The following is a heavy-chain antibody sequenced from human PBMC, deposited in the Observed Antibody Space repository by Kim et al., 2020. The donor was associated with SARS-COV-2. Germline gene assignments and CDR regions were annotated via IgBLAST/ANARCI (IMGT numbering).Heavy chain of an antibody. J-gene: IGHJ6*02. D-gene: IGHD6-13*01. Sequence: GGSLRLSCAASGFTFSSYSMNWVRQAPGKGLEWVSSISSSSSYIYYADSVKGRFTISRDNAKNSLYLQMNSLRAEDTAVYYCARDAGIAAAGFGMDVWGQGTTVTVSS. V-gene: IGHV3-21*01. CDR2: ISSSSSYI. CDR1: GFTFSSYS. CDR3: ARDAGIAAAGFGMDV.